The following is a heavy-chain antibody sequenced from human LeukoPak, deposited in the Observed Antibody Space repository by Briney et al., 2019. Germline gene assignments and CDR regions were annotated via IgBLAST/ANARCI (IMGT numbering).Heavy chain of an antibody. V-gene: IGHV6-1*01. CDR1: GDSVSSNSAA. CDR3: ARGWSGWPVVWFDP. Sequence: SQTLSLTCAISGDSVSSNSAAWIWIRQSPSRGLEWLGRTYYKSKWYNDYAVSVKSRITINPDTSKNQFSLQLTSVTPEDTAVYYCARGWSGWPVVWFDPWGQGTLVTVSS. J-gene: IGHJ5*02. D-gene: IGHD3-3*01. CDR2: TYYKSKWYN.